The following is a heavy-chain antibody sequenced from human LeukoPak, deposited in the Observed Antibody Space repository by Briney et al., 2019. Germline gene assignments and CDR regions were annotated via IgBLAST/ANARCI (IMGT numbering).Heavy chain of an antibody. J-gene: IGHJ3*02. D-gene: IGHD3-10*01. CDR1: EFTFSTYA. CDR2: ISYDSSNK. CDR3: ARETSGDLGMGALDI. V-gene: IGHV3-30-3*01. Sequence: GGSLRLSCAASEFTFSTYAMHWVRQAPGKGLEWVAVISYDSSNKYYADSVKGRFTISRDNSKNTLYLQTNSLRAEDTAIYYCARETSGDLGMGALDIWGRGTMVTVS.